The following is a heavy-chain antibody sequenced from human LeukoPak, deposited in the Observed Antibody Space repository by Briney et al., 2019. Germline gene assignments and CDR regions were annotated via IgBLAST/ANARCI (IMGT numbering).Heavy chain of an antibody. D-gene: IGHD2-2*03. V-gene: IGHV5-51*01. CDR3: ARQRGYRMTKDGFDV. CDR2: IYPGDSET. CDR1: GYTFSDYW. J-gene: IGHJ3*01. Sequence: GEPLKISCKASGYTFSDYWIGWVRHMPGKGLEWMTIIYPGDSETRYSPSLQGQVTISADKSINTAYLQWSSLKASDSGMYYCARQRGYRMTKDGFDVCGQGTMVTVSS.